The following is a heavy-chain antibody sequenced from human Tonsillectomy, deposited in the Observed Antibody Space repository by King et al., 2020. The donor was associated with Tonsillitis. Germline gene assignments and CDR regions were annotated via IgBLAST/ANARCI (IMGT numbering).Heavy chain of an antibody. Sequence: QLVQSGGGVVQPGGSLKLSCAASGFTFRSHNFLWVRQTPGRGLEWVAFIAYDGNNKYYAGSVRGRFTISRDNSKDTLFLHMDGLRPEDTAMYYCAKTNSGWSHIDSWGQGTLVTVSS. CDR2: IAYDGNNK. CDR3: AKTNSGWSHIDS. D-gene: IGHD6-19*01. CDR1: GFTFRSHN. V-gene: IGHV3-30*02. J-gene: IGHJ4*02.